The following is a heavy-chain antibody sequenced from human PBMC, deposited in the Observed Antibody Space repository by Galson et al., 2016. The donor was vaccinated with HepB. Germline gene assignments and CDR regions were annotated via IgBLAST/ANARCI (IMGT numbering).Heavy chain of an antibody. CDR1: GFTFSNFG. J-gene: IGHJ4*02. CDR2: IRYDGSDV. CDR3: AREGEYSSSQFDY. D-gene: IGHD5-12*01. V-gene: IGHV3-30*02. Sequence: SLRLSCAASGFTFSNFGMHWVRQAPGKGLDWVAFIRYDGSDVYYADSVKGRFTISRDNSKNTLDRQMNSLRAEDTAVYYCAREGEYSSSQFDYWGQGNLVTVSS.